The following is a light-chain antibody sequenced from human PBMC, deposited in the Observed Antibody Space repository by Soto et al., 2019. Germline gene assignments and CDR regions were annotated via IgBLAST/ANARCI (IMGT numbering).Light chain of an antibody. CDR1: QSIASF. J-gene: IGKJ3*01. CDR3: QQYNNWPPVT. CDR2: SAT. Sequence: DIQMTQSPSSLSASVGDRVAITCRPSQSIASFLNWYQQKPGKAPRLLIYSATNLYSGVPSRFSGSDAVTDFTLTISSLQPEDFAVYFCQQYNNWPPVTFGPGTKVDI. V-gene: IGKV1-39*01.